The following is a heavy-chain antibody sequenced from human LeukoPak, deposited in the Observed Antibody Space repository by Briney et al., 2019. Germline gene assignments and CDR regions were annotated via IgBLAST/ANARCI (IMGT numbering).Heavy chain of an antibody. CDR3: ARGRALYGDSRYLTKYFDY. J-gene: IGHJ4*02. Sequence: SETLSLTCAVYGGSFSGYYWSWIRQPPGKGLEWSGEINHSGSTNYNPSLKSRVTISVDTSKNRFSLKLSSVTAADTAVYYCARGRALYGDSRYLTKYFDYWGQGTLVTVSS. V-gene: IGHV4-34*01. CDR1: GGSFSGYY. D-gene: IGHD4-17*01. CDR2: INHSGST.